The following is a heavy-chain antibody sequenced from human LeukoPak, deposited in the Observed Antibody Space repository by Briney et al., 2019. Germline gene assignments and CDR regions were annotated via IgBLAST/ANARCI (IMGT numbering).Heavy chain of an antibody. V-gene: IGHV4-61*02. CDR3: ARVVRDCSSTSCYGFIDYYYMDV. CDR2: IYNSGST. CDR1: GGSISSGSYY. D-gene: IGHD2-2*01. Sequence: SETLSLTCTVSGGSISSGSYYWSWIRQPAGKGLEWIGRIYNSGSTNYNPSLKSRVTISVDTSKNQFSLKLSSVPAADTAVYYCARVVRDCSSTSCYGFIDYYYMDVWGKGTTVTISS. J-gene: IGHJ6*03.